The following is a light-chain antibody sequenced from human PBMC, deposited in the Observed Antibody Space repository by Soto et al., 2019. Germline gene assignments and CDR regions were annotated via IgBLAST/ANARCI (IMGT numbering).Light chain of an antibody. CDR2: EVS. CDR1: SSDVGGYNY. V-gene: IGLV2-14*01. CDR3: SSYTSSSTWRV. Sequence: QSVLTQPASVSGSPGQSITISCTGTSSDVGGYNYVSWYQQHPGKAPKLMIYEVSNRPSGVSNRFSGSKSGNTASLTISGRQAEDEADYYCSSYTSSSTWRVFGGGTKLTVL. J-gene: IGLJ3*02.